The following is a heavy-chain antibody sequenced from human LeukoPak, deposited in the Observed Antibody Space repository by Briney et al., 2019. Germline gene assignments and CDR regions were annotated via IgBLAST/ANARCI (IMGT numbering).Heavy chain of an antibody. CDR1: GFTFSHYS. CDR2: ISGSSSTI. Sequence: PGGSLRLSCAASGFTFSHYSMNWVRQAPGKGLEWVSYISGSSSTIYYADSVKGRFTISRDNSKNMLFLQMNSLRAEDTAVYYCAKDRRVHYDSSGYIQWGQGTLVTVSS. CDR3: AKDRRVHYDSSGYIQ. D-gene: IGHD3-22*01. J-gene: IGHJ1*01. V-gene: IGHV3-48*04.